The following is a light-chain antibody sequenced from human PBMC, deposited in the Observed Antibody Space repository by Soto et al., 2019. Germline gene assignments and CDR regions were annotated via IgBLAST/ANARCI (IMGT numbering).Light chain of an antibody. Sequence: QSALTQPDSVSGSPGQSITISCIGTSSDIGAYNYASWYQQHPGKAPKLIIYGVSNRPSGVSNRFSGSKSGYTASLTISGLQAEDEADYYCSSYSSTITRVFGTGTKATVL. J-gene: IGLJ1*01. V-gene: IGLV2-14*03. CDR2: GVS. CDR3: SSYSSTITRV. CDR1: SSDIGAYNY.